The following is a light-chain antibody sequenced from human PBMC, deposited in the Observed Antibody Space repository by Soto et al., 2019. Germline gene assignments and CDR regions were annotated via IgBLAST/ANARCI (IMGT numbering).Light chain of an antibody. J-gene: IGKJ2*01. CDR3: QHYGTSPRP. CDR2: GAS. V-gene: IGKV3-20*01. CDR1: ESISSNY. Sequence: ELVLTQSPGILSLSPGERATLSCRASESISSNYLAWYQHKPGQAPTLLIYGASSRATGVPDRFSGGGSGTDFTLTISSLEPEEFAVYYCQHYGTSPRPFGQGTKLDFK.